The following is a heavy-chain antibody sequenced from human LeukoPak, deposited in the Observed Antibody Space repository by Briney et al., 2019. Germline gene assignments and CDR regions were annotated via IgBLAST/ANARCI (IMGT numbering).Heavy chain of an antibody. D-gene: IGHD6-13*01. CDR2: IIPIFGTA. CDR3: ASALSYSSSWYNWFDP. CDR1: GGTFSSYA. J-gene: IGHJ5*02. V-gene: IGHV1-69*13. Sequence: SVKVSCKASGGTFSSYAISWVRQAPGQGLEWMGGIIPIFGTANYAQKFQGRVTITADESTRTAYMELSSLRPEDTAVYYCASALSYSSSWYNWFDPWGQGTLVTVSS.